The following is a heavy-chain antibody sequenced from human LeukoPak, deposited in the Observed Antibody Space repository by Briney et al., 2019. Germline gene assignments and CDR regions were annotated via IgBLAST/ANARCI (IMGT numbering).Heavy chain of an antibody. CDR3: VRIFCSGGSCFYRDY. V-gene: IGHV3-64D*06. Sequence: PGGSLRLSCSASGFTFSNYAMHWVRQAPGQGLEYVSAISDNGDRTYYADSVKGRFTISRDNSKNTLYLQMSSLRTEDTAVYYCVRIFCSGGSCFYRDYWGQGALVTVPS. D-gene: IGHD2-15*01. J-gene: IGHJ4*02. CDR2: ISDNGDRT. CDR1: GFTFSNYA.